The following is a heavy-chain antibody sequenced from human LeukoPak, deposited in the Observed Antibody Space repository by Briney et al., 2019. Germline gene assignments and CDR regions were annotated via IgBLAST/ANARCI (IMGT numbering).Heavy chain of an antibody. Sequence: GGSLRLSCAASGLTFSSFAMNWVRQAPGKGLEWVSTISGSGGSTYYADSVKGRFTISRDNSKSTLYLHMNSLRVEDTGVYYCARGPGSSGGAYVGDYWGHGSLVTVSS. CDR3: ARGPGSSGGAYVGDY. D-gene: IGHD3-22*01. CDR2: ISGSGGST. J-gene: IGHJ4*01. CDR1: GLTFSSFA. V-gene: IGHV3-23*01.